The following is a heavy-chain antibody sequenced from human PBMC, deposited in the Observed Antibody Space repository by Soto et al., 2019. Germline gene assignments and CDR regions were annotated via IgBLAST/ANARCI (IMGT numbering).Heavy chain of an antibody. Sequence: QMQVVQSGPEVKKPGTSVKVSCKASGFTFTSSTMQWVRQARGQRLEWKGWIVVGSGNTNYAQTFQERVTLPRDMPTGTAYMELSSLRSEDTAVYYCAADLSVVSGQNHPYYYGMEVWGQGTTVTVSS. V-gene: IGHV1-58*02. CDR3: AADLSVVSGQNHPYYYGMEV. J-gene: IGHJ6*02. D-gene: IGHD3-16*01. CDR2: IVVGSGNT. CDR1: GFTFTSST.